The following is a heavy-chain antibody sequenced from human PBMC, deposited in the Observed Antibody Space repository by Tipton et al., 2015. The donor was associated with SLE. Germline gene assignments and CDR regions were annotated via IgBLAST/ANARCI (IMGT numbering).Heavy chain of an antibody. CDR3: ARGGYCSGGTCSTLYYFDY. CDR1: GFNFSTYS. J-gene: IGHJ4*02. Sequence: SLRLSCEASGFNFSTYSMTWVRQAPGKGLEWVSSISSTSYYIYYADSVKGRFTISRDNAKNSLYLQMNSLRAEDTAVYYCARGGYCSGGTCSTLYYFDYWGQGTLVTVSS. V-gene: IGHV3-21*03. D-gene: IGHD2-15*01. CDR2: ISSTSYYI.